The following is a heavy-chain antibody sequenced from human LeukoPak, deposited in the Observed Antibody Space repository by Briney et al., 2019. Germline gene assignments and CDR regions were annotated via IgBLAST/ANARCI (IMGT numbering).Heavy chain of an antibody. V-gene: IGHV3-53*01. CDR2: IYSGGST. CDR1: GFFVSSKY. J-gene: IGHJ4*02. CDR3: ARAGPIDY. Sequence: PGGALRLSCAASGFFVSSKYLSWVRQAQGKGLEWVSVIYSGGSTYYAASVEGRFTISRDNPKNTVYLQMNSLRVEDTAVYYCARAGPIDYWGQGTLVTVSS.